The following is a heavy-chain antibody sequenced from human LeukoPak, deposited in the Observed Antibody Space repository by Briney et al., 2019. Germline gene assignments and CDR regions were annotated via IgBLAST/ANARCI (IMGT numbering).Heavy chain of an antibody. CDR1: GGSFSSYY. D-gene: IGHD6-13*01. CDR2: IYYSWST. J-gene: IGHJ4*02. Sequence: SETLSLTCAVYGGSFSSYYWGWIRQPPGKGLEWIGSIYYSWSTYYNPSLKSRVTISVDTSKNQFSLKLSSVTAADTAVYYCARDRRGYSSRDFDYWGQGTLVTVSS. CDR3: ARDRRGYSSRDFDY. V-gene: IGHV4-39*07.